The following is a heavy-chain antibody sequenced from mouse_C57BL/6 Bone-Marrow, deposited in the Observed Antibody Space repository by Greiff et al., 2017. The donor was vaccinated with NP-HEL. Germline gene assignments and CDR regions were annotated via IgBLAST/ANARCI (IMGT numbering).Heavy chain of an antibody. CDR3: ARGAH. CDR2: LWSGGST. Sequence: VQLQESGPGLVQPSQSLSITCTVSGFSLTSYGVHWVRQSPGKGLEWLGVLWSGGSTDYNAAFISRLSISKDNSKSQVFFKMNSLQADDTAIYYCARGAHWGQGTLVTVSA. CDR1: GFSLTSYG. J-gene: IGHJ3*01. V-gene: IGHV2-2*01.